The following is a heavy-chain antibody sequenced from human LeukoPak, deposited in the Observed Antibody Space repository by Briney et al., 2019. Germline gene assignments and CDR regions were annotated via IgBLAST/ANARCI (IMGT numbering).Heavy chain of an antibody. CDR3: ARAVAGTYYYYYYYMDV. CDR1: GGSISSHY. CDR2: IYYSGST. V-gene: IGHV4-59*11. J-gene: IGHJ6*03. Sequence: SETLSLTCTVSGGSISSHYWSRIRQPPGKGLEWIGYIYYSGSTNYNPSLKSRVTISVDTSKNQFSLKLSSVTAADTAVYYCARAVAGTYYYYYYYMDVWGKGTTVTVSS. D-gene: IGHD6-19*01.